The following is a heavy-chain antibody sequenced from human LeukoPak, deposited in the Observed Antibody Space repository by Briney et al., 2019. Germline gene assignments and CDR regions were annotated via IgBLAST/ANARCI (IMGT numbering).Heavy chain of an antibody. D-gene: IGHD3-10*01. CDR3: AKDQWWFGESEAFDI. Sequence: PGGSLRLSCAASGFTFSSYGTSWVRQAPGKGLEWVSTISGSGGSTYYADSVKGRFTLSRDNSKNTLYLQMNSLRAEDTAVYYCAKDQWWFGESEAFDIWGQGTMVTVSS. CDR2: ISGSGGST. CDR1: GFTFSSYG. J-gene: IGHJ3*02. V-gene: IGHV3-23*01.